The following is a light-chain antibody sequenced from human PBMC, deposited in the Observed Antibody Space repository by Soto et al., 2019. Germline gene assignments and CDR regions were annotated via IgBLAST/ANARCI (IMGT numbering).Light chain of an antibody. J-gene: IGLJ1*01. CDR1: SGSIASNY. CDR3: SSYAGSSNV. Sequence: NFMLTQPHSVSESPGKTVTISCTGSSGSIASNYVQWYQQRPGSAPTTVIYEDNQRPSGVPDRFSGSKSGNTASLTVSGLQAEDEADYYCSSYAGSSNVFGTGTKLTVL. CDR2: EDN. V-gene: IGLV6-57*02.